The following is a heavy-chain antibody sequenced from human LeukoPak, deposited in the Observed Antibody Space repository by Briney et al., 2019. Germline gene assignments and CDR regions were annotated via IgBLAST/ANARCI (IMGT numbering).Heavy chain of an antibody. CDR2: MNPNSGNT. J-gene: IGHJ4*02. CDR1: GYTFTSYG. D-gene: IGHD6-19*01. Sequence: ASVKVSCKASGYTFTSYGISWVRQAPGQGLEWMGWMNPNSGNTGYAQKFQGRVTMTRNTSISTAYMELSSLRSEDTAVYYCARSSWGSSGFDFDYWGQGTLVTVSS. CDR3: ARSSWGSSGFDFDY. V-gene: IGHV1-8*02.